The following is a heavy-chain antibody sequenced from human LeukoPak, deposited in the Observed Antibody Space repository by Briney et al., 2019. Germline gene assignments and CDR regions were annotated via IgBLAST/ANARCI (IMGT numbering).Heavy chain of an antibody. CDR3: ARRRDSSGYSHAFDI. V-gene: IGHV1-46*01. CDR2: INPSGGST. D-gene: IGHD3-22*01. Sequence: ASVKVSCKASGYTFTSYYMHWVRQAPGQGLEWMGIINPSGGSTSYAQKFQGRVTMTRDMSTSTVYMELSSLRSEDTAVYYCARRRDSSGYSHAFDIRGQGTMVTVSS. J-gene: IGHJ3*02. CDR1: GYTFTSYY.